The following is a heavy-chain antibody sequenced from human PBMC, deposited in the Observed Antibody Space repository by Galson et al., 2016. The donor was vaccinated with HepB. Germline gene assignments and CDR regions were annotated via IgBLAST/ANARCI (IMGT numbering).Heavy chain of an antibody. V-gene: IGHV4-30-2*01. CDR1: GGSLSSGGYS. CDR2: ISHSGST. Sequence: TLSLTCALSGGSLSSGGYSWTWIRQPPGKGLEWIGFISHSGSTYYNPSLKSRVTTSLDRSKNQFSLRLSSVTAADTAVYYCARGLRNYYGSGSYLWYFDSWGQGTLVTVSS. J-gene: IGHJ4*02. CDR3: ARGLRNYYGSGSYLWYFDS. D-gene: IGHD3-10*01.